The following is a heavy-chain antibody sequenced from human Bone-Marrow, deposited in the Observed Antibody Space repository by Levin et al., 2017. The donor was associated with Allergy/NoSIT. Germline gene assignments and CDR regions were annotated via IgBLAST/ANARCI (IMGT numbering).Heavy chain of an antibody. CDR2: IKTNPYGATT. J-gene: IGHJ6*04. CDR1: GFIFGDFA. D-gene: IGHD3/OR15-3a*01. CDR3: ARAPLSASTDWYAPYYFYMDV. V-gene: IGHV3-49*03. Sequence: GGSLRLSCEASGFIFGDFAMSWFRQAPGKGLQWVAFIKTNPYGATTQYEASVNGRYTISRDDSRSIAHLQMNRLKTEDTGIYFCARAPLSASTDWYAPYYFYMDVWGKGTTVTVSS.